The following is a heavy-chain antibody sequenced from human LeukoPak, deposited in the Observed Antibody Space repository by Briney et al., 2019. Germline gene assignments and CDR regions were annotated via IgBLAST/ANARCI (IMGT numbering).Heavy chain of an antibody. V-gene: IGHV3-30*04. CDR2: ISYNGSNK. Sequence: GGSLRLSCAASGFTFSSYAMHWVRQAPGKGLEWVAVISYNGSNKKYADSVKGRFTISRDNAKNSLYLQMNSLRAEDTALYYCARRDIVVVPAAIFGAFDIWGQGTMVTVSS. CDR1: GFTFSSYA. J-gene: IGHJ3*02. D-gene: IGHD2-2*02. CDR3: ARRDIVVVPAAIFGAFDI.